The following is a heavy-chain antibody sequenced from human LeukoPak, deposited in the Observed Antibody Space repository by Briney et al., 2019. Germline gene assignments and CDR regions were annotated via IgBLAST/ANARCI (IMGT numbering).Heavy chain of an antibody. D-gene: IGHD3-22*01. CDR2: ISAYNGNT. CDR1: GYTFTSYG. V-gene: IGHV1-18*01. Sequence: ASVKVSCKASGYTFTSYGISWVRQAPGQGLEWMGWISAYNGNTNYAQKLQGRVTMTTDTSTSTAYMELRSLRSDDAAVYCCARSSRLIEDAFDIWGQGTMVTVSS. CDR3: ARSSRLIEDAFDI. J-gene: IGHJ3*02.